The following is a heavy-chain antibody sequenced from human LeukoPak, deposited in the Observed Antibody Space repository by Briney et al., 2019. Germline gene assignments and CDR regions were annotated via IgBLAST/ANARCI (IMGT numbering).Heavy chain of an antibody. CDR1: GGSFSGYY. J-gene: IGHJ2*01. CDR3: ARGGSGSSWYRNYWYFDL. Sequence: PSETLSLTCAVYGGSFSGYYWSWIRQPPGKGLEWIGEDNHSGSTNYNPSLKSRVTISVDTSKNQFSLKLSSVTAADTAVYYCARGGSGSSWYRNYWYFDLWGRGTLVTVSS. V-gene: IGHV4-34*01. CDR2: DNHSGST. D-gene: IGHD6-13*01.